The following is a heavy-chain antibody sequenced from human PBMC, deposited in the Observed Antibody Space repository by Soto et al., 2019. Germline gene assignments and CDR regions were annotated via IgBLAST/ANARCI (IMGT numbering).Heavy chain of an antibody. D-gene: IGHD3-22*01. CDR1: GYTFTSYG. CDR3: ARVGYYYDSSGYINWFDP. CDR2: ISAYNGNT. J-gene: IGHJ5*02. Sequence: EASVKVSCKASGYTFTSYGISWVRQAPGQGLEWMGWISAYNGNTNYAQKLQGRVTMTTDTSTSTAYMELRSLRSDDTAVYYCARVGYYYDSSGYINWFDPWGQGTLVTVSS. V-gene: IGHV1-18*04.